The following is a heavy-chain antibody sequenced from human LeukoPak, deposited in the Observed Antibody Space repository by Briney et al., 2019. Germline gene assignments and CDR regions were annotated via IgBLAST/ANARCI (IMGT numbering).Heavy chain of an antibody. CDR2: IRSSSNTI. CDR3: ARAGSDLAGLDN. CDR1: GFTFSIYS. V-gene: IGHV3-48*04. D-gene: IGHD2-21*02. Sequence: PGGSLRLSCAASGFTFSIYSMNWVRQAPGKGLEWVSYIRSSSNTIYYADSVKGRFTISIDNAKNSLYLQMNSLRAEDTAVYYCARAGSDLAGLDNWGRGTLVTVSS. J-gene: IGHJ4*02.